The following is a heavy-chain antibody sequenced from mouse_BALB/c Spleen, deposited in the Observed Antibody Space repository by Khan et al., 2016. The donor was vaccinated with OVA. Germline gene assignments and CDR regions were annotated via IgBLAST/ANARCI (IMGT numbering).Heavy chain of an antibody. Sequence: EVQLQELGPGLVKPSPSLSLTCTVTGYSITSEYAWNWIRQFPGNKLECMGYITYSGNTRFNPSLKTQTSLTRDTSKNQFFLQLNSVTTEDTATYYCARKDYYDYDPFPYWGQGTLVTVSA. CDR2: ITYSGNT. V-gene: IGHV3-2*02. J-gene: IGHJ3*01. D-gene: IGHD2-4*01. CDR1: GYSITSEYA. CDR3: ARKDYYDYDPFPY.